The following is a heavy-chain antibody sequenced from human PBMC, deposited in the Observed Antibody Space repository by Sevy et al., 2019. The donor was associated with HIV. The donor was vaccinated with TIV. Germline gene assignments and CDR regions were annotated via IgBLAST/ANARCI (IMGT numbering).Heavy chain of an antibody. J-gene: IGHJ6*03. CDR1: GFTFSSYW. Sequence: GGSLRLSCAASGFTFSSYWMSWVRQAPGKGLEWVANIKQDGSERYYEDSVKGRFTISRDNTKNSLYLQMNSLRVEDTAVYYCARDSQNIVVVPAATINYYYSYYMDVWGKGTTVTVS. D-gene: IGHD2-2*01. CDR2: IKQDGSER. V-gene: IGHV3-7*01. CDR3: ARDSQNIVVVPAATINYYYSYYMDV.